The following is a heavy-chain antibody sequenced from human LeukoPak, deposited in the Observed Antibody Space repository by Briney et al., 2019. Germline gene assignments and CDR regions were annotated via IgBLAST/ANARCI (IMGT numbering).Heavy chain of an antibody. J-gene: IGHJ4*02. CDR3: AREGPRGNSQFDY. CDR2: DNGDGSRT. Sequence: QPGGSLRLSCAASGFALSGYWMYWVRQAPGKGLVWVSRDNGDGSRTNYADSVKGRFTISRDNAKNTLYLQMNSLRGEDTAVYYCAREGPRGNSQFDYWGQGTLVTVSS. CDR1: GFALSGYW. D-gene: IGHD2/OR15-2a*01. V-gene: IGHV3-74*01.